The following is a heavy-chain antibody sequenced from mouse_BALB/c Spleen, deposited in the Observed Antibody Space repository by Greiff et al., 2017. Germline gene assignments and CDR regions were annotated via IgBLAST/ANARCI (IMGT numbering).Heavy chain of an antibody. CDR3: ASYLPMGFAY. V-gene: IGHV14-3*02. Sequence: VHVKQSGAELVKPGASVKLSCTASGFNIKDTYMHWVKQRPEQGLEWIGRIDPANGNTKYDPKFQGKATITADTSSNTPYLQLSSLTSEDTAVYYCASYLPMGFAYWGQGTLVTVSA. J-gene: IGHJ3*01. D-gene: IGHD5-5*01. CDR1: GFNIKDTY. CDR2: IDPANGNT.